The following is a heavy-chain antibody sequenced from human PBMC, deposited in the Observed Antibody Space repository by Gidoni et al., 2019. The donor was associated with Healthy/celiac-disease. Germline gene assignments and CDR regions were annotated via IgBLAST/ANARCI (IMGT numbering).Heavy chain of an antibody. V-gene: IGHV3-30*03. D-gene: IGHD2-2*02. Sequence: QVQLVESGGGVVQPGRSLRLPCAASGFTFSSHGMPWVRQAPGKGLEWVAVISYDGSNKYYADSVKGRFTISRDNSKNTLYLQMNSLRAEDTAVYYCARDARYCSSTSCYTAFWDYWGQGTLVTVSS. CDR2: ISYDGSNK. J-gene: IGHJ4*02. CDR3: ARDARYCSSTSCYTAFWDY. CDR1: GFTFSSHG.